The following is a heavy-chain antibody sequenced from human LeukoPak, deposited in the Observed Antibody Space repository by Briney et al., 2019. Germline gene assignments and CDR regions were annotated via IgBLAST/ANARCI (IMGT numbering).Heavy chain of an antibody. Sequence: SETLSLTCAVYGGSFSGYYWSWIRQPPGKGLEWIGEINHSGSTNYNTSLKSRVTISVDRSKNQFSLKLSSVTAADTAVYYCARLYYYDSSGYYPKAQGYFDYWGQGTLVTVSS. CDR2: INHSGST. V-gene: IGHV4-34*01. CDR1: GGSFSGYY. J-gene: IGHJ4*02. D-gene: IGHD3-22*01. CDR3: ARLYYYDSSGYYPKAQGYFDY.